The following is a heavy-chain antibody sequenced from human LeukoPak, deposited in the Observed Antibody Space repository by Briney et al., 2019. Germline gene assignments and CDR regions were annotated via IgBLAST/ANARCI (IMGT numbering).Heavy chain of an antibody. CDR2: LSAHIGDT. Sequence: ASVKVSCKASGYSFTTFGITWVRQAPGQGLEWMAWLSAHIGDTNYSQKFQGRVTVTSDTSTSTAYMELRSLKSDDTAVYYCARIRRGYCSSTSCYVGAFDIWGQGTMVTVSS. D-gene: IGHD2-2*03. CDR1: GYSFTTFG. J-gene: IGHJ3*02. CDR3: ARIRRGYCSSTSCYVGAFDI. V-gene: IGHV1-18*01.